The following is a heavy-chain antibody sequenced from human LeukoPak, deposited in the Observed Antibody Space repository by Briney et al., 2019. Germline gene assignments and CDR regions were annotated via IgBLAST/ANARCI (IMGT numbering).Heavy chain of an antibody. CDR2: INHSGST. CDR3: AREPPKYYYGSGSYYNDY. V-gene: IGHV4-34*01. Sequence: SETLSLTCAVYGGSFSGYYWSWIRKPPGKGLELIGEINHSGSTNYNPSLKSRVTISVDTSNNQFSLKLSSVTAADTAVYYCAREPPKYYYGSGSYYNDYWGQGTLVTVSS. CDR1: GGSFSGYY. J-gene: IGHJ4*02. D-gene: IGHD3-10*01.